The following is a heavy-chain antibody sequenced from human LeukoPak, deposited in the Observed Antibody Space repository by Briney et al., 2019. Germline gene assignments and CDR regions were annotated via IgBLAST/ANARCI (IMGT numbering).Heavy chain of an antibody. CDR2: IYYSGST. D-gene: IGHD7-27*01. J-gene: IGHJ4*02. CDR1: GGSISSSSYY. Sequence: NPSETLSLTCTVSGGSISSSSYYWGWIRQPPGKGLEWIGSIYYSGSTYYNPSLKSRVTISVDTSKNQFSLKLSSVTAADTAVYYCARVSVEPLKTGYFDYWGQGTLVTVSS. V-gene: IGHV4-39*07. CDR3: ARVSVEPLKTGYFDY.